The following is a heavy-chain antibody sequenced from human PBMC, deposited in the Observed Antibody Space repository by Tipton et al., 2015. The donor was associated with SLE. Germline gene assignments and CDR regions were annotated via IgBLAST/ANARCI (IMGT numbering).Heavy chain of an antibody. V-gene: IGHV4-39*07. CDR1: GGSIRRTNYY. D-gene: IGHD1-26*01. J-gene: IGHJ6*02. CDR2: INHSGST. CDR3: ARGRMKWGYYYYGMDV. Sequence: TLSLTCTVSGGSIRRTNYYWSWIRQPPGKGLEWIGEINHSGSTNYNPSLKSRVTISVDTSKNQFSLKLSSVTAADTAVYYCARGRMKWGYYYYGMDVWGQGTTVTVSS.